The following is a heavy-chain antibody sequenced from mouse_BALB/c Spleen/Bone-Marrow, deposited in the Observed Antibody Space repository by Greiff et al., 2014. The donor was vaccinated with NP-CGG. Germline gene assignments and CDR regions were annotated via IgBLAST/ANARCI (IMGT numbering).Heavy chain of an antibody. D-gene: IGHD2-14*01. CDR2: IFPGDGGT. CDR1: GYTFTSYD. V-gene: IGHV1-85*01. J-gene: IGHJ3*01. Sequence: VQLQESGAELVKPGASVKLSCKASGYTFTSYDINWVRQGPEQGLEWIGWIFPGDGGTKCNEKFKGKATLTTDKSSSTAYMQLNRPTFEDSAVYSCARNYRYAWFAYWGQGTLVTVSA. CDR3: ARNYRYAWFAY.